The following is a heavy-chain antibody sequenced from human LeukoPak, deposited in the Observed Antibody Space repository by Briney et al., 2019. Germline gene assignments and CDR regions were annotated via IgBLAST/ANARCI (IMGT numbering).Heavy chain of an antibody. V-gene: IGHV3-48*01. CDR1: GFTFSSYS. Sequence: PGESLRLSCAASGFTFSSYSMNWVRRAPGKGLEWVSYISSSSSTIYYADSVKGRFTISRDNAKNSLYLQMNSLRAEDTAVYYCARDRRSDAFDIWGQGTMVTVSS. J-gene: IGHJ3*02. CDR3: ARDRRSDAFDI. CDR2: ISSSSSTI.